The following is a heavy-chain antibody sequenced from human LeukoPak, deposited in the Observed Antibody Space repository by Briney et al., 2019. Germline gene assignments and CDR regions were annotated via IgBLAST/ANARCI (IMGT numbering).Heavy chain of an antibody. V-gene: IGHV3-21*01. CDR1: GFTFSSYS. Sequence: PGGSLRPSCAASGFTFSSYSMNWVRQAPGKGLEWVSSISSSSSYIYYADSVKGRFTISRDNAKNSLYLQMNSLRAEDTAVYYCARLREQLAPFDYWGQGTLVTVSS. J-gene: IGHJ4*02. CDR2: ISSSSSYI. CDR3: ARLREQLAPFDY. D-gene: IGHD6-6*01.